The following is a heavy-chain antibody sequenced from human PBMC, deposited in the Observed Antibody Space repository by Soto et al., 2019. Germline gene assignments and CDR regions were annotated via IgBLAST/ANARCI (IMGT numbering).Heavy chain of an antibody. D-gene: IGHD3-3*01. CDR1: GFTFSSYG. CDR3: AKGAGAYYDFWSGPKTLDY. J-gene: IGHJ4*02. CDR2: ISYDGSNK. Sequence: QVQLVESGGGVVQPGRSLRLSCAASGFTFSSYGMHWVRQAPGKGLEWVAVISYDGSNKYYADSVKGRFTISRDNSKNTLYRQMNSLRAEDTAVYYCAKGAGAYYDFWSGPKTLDYWGQGTLVTVSS. V-gene: IGHV3-30*18.